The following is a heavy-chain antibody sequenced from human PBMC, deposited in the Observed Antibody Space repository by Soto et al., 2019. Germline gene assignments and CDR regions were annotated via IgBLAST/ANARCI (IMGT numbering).Heavy chain of an antibody. V-gene: IGHV4-59*01. D-gene: IGHD3-16*02. CDR1: GGSISSYY. J-gene: IGHJ3*02. CDR2: IYYSGST. Sequence: SETLSLTCTVSGGSISSYYWSWIRQPXGKGLEWIGYIYYSGSTNYNPSLKSRVTISVDTSKNQFSLKLSSVTAADTAVYYCARAPSMITFGGVIPPGAFDIWGQGTMVT. CDR3: ARAPSMITFGGVIPPGAFDI.